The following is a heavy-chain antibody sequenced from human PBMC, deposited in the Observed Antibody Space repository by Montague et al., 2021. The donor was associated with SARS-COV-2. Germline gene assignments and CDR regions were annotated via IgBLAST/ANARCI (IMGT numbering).Heavy chain of an antibody. CDR1: AFTFSSYT. Sequence: SLRLSCAASAFTFSSYTMNWVRQAPGRGLEWVSSISPSSNFIYYADSVKGRFTISRDNAKNPLYLQMNSLRADDTAVYFCARDLGSSNSDYWGQGTLVTVSS. V-gene: IGHV3-21*01. D-gene: IGHD2-15*01. CDR2: ISPSSNFI. CDR3: ARDLGSSNSDY. J-gene: IGHJ4*02.